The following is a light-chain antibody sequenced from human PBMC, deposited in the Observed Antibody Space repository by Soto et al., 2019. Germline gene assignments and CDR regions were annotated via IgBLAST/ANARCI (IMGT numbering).Light chain of an antibody. CDR1: QSVKSRY. J-gene: IGKJ1*01. Sequence: IVLTQSPGTLSLSPGSRATHSGRISQSVKSRYLAWFQQRPGQAPRLLIYGASIRATGIPDRFSGSGSGTDFTLTLNRLEPEDFAVYYCQQYGSSPGTFGQGTKVDI. CDR2: GAS. V-gene: IGKV3-20*01. CDR3: QQYGSSPGT.